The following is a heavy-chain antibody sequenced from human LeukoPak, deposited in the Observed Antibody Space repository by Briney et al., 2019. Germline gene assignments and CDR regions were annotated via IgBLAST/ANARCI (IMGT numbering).Heavy chain of an antibody. V-gene: IGHV3-7*02. CDR1: GFTFSNYW. CDR3: ARMGLCCTTSSCRDS. Sequence: PGGSLRLSCAASGFTFSNYWMSWVRQAPGKGLEWVANIKQDGSEKYYVDSVKGRFTISRDNANNSLYLQMNSLRAEDTAVYYCARMGLCCTTSSCRDSWGQGTLVTVSS. J-gene: IGHJ4*02. D-gene: IGHD2-2*01. CDR2: IKQDGSEK.